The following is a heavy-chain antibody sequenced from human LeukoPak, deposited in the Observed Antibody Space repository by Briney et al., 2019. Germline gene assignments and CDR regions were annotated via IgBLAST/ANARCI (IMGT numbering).Heavy chain of an antibody. CDR3: AVGSYYFDD. Sequence: GGSLRLSCAASGFTFRSSWMHWVRQAPGKGVVWVSRINSDGSSTNYADSVKGRFTISIDNAKNTLYLQVNSLRAEDTAVYYCAVGSYYFDDWGQGTLVTVSS. D-gene: IGHD3-10*01. CDR1: GFTFRSSW. J-gene: IGHJ4*02. CDR2: INSDGSST. V-gene: IGHV3-74*01.